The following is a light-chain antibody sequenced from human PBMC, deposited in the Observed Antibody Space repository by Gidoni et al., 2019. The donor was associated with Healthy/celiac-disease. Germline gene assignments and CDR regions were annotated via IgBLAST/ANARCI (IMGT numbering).Light chain of an antibody. CDR2: DGS. V-gene: IGLV2-14*01. CDR3: SSYTSSSTMV. Sequence: QSALTQPASVSGSPGQSITISCTGTSSDVGGYNYVSWYQQPPGKAPKLMIYDGSTRPSGVSNRFSGSKSGNTASLTISGLQAEDEDDYYCSSYTSSSTMVFGGGTKLTVL. J-gene: IGLJ2*01. CDR1: SSDVGGYNY.